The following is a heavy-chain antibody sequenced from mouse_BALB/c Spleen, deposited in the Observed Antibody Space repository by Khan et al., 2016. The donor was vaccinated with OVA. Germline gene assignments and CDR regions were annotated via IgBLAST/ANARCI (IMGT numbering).Heavy chain of an antibody. Sequence: QVQLQQSGPGLVAPSQSLSITCTISGFSLTNYGIHWVRQPPGKGLEWLVVIWSDGSTTYNSTLKSRLSITKDNSKSQVLLKMNSLQTDDTAMYYWARQPYYHYYALDYWGQGTSVTVSS. CDR2: IWSDGST. CDR1: GFSLTNYG. CDR3: ARQPYYHYYALDY. D-gene: IGHD2-10*01. J-gene: IGHJ4*01. V-gene: IGHV2-6-1*01.